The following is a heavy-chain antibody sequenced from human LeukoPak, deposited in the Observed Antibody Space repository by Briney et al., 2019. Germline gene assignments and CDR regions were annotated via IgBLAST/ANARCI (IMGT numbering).Heavy chain of an antibody. CDR3: ARASGSYWWFDS. CDR2: INPNSGGT. J-gene: IGHJ5*01. CDR1: GYTFTGYY. V-gene: IGHV1-2*02. D-gene: IGHD1-26*01. Sequence: GASVKVSCKASGYTFTGYYMHWVRQAPGQGLEWMGWINPNSGGTNYAQKFQGSVTMTRDTSISTVYMELSRLRSDDTAVYYCARASGSYWWFDSWGQGTLATVSS.